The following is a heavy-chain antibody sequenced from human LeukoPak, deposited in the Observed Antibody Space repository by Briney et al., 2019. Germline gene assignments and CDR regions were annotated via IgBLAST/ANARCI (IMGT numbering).Heavy chain of an antibody. D-gene: IGHD3-10*01. Sequence: RPGGSLRLSCAASGFTFSQSGMHWVRQAPGKGLEWVAIVWGDGNTKYYGDSGKGRFTISRDNSKNKLYLQMSSLRVEDTAVYYGARDIGGPDGDGLDVWGQGTTVTVSS. CDR2: VWGDGNTK. J-gene: IGHJ6*02. CDR1: GFTFSQSG. V-gene: IGHV3-33*01. CDR3: ARDIGGPDGDGLDV.